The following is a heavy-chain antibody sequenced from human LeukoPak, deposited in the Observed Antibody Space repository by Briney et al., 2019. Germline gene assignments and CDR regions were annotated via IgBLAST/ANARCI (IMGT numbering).Heavy chain of an antibody. V-gene: IGHV4-31*03. CDR1: GGSISSGNYY. CDR2: IYYSGNT. J-gene: IGHJ4*02. Sequence: SETLSLTCTVSGGSISSGNYYWSWIRQNPGKGLEWIGYIYYSGNTYYNPSLKSRVTISVDTSKNQFSLKLSSVTAADTAVYYCARALGGARSSGYSILHFDYWGQGTLVTVSS. CDR3: ARALGGARSSGYSILHFDY. D-gene: IGHD3-22*01.